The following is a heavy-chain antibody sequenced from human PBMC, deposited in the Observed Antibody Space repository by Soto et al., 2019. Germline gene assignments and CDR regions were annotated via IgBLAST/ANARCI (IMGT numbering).Heavy chain of an antibody. Sequence: GGSLRLSCAASGFTFSSYAMHWVRQAPGKGLEYVSAISSNGGSTYYANSVKGRFTISRDNTKNTLYLQMGSLRAEDMAVYYCARAGTASRGYAFDIWGQGTMVTVSS. J-gene: IGHJ3*02. CDR3: ARAGTASRGYAFDI. D-gene: IGHD6-19*01. V-gene: IGHV3-64*01. CDR2: ISSNGGST. CDR1: GFTFSSYA.